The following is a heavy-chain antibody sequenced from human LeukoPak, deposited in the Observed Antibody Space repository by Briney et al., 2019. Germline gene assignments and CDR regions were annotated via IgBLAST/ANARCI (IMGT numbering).Heavy chain of an antibody. Sequence: GASVKVSCKASGYSFTDYSLQWVRQAPGQGLEWMGWINPNSGGTKYAQKFQGRVTMTRDTSISTAYMELSKLTSDDTAVYYCARAVSWDYWGQGTLVTVSS. CDR2: INPNSGGT. CDR1: GYSFTDYS. CDR3: ARAVSWDY. J-gene: IGHJ4*02. V-gene: IGHV1-2*02.